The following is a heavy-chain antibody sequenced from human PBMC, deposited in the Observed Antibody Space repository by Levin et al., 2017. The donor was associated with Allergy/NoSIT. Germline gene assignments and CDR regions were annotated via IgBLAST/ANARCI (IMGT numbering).Heavy chain of an antibody. Sequence: PGGSLRLSCTVSGGSISSSSYYWGWIRQPPGKGLEWVGSISYSGGTYYNPSLKSRVSISVDTSKNQFSLKLSSVTAADSAVYYCARGEGGSVYFDYWGQGTLVTVSA. CDR1: GGSISSSSYY. CDR2: ISYSGGT. D-gene: IGHD3-16*01. J-gene: IGHJ4*02. V-gene: IGHV4-39*01. CDR3: ARGEGGSVYFDY.